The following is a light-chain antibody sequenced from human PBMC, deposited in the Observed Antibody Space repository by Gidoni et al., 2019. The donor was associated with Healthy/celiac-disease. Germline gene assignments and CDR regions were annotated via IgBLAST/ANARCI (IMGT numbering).Light chain of an antibody. CDR1: QSISNY. J-gene: IGKJ3*01. Sequence: LQTTQSPSSLSASVDDRVTITCRSSQSISNYLAWYQQKPGKVPKLLIYAASTLQSGVPARFSGSGSGTDFTLTISSLQPEDVATYYCQKYNSASWTFGPGTKVEIK. CDR3: QKYNSASWT. CDR2: AAS. V-gene: IGKV1-27*01.